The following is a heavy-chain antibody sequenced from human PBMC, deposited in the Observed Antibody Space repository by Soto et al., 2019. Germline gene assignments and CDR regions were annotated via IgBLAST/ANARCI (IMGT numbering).Heavy chain of an antibody. V-gene: IGHV3-23*01. Sequence: EVQLLESGGGLVQPGGSLRLYCAASGFTFSSYAMSWVRQAPGKGLEWVSAISGSGGSTYYADSVKGRFTISRDNSKNTLYLQMNSLRAEDTAVYYCALPDIVVVVAALDYWGQGTLVTVSS. CDR3: ALPDIVVVVAALDY. CDR2: ISGSGGST. CDR1: GFTFSSYA. J-gene: IGHJ4*02. D-gene: IGHD2-15*01.